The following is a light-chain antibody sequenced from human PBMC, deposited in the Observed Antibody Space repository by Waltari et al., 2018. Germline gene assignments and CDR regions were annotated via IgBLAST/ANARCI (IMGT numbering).Light chain of an antibody. CDR2: EVS. Sequence: DVVMTQTPLALSVTPGQPASISCKSSQSLLHSDGKTHLYWYLQKPGQPAQLLIYEVSHRFSRVPDRFSVSGSGTDFTLKIGRVEAEDVGLYYCMQSIQFPLTFGGGTKVEIK. CDR3: MQSIQFPLT. J-gene: IGKJ4*01. CDR1: QSLLHSDGKTH. V-gene: IGKV2D-29*01.